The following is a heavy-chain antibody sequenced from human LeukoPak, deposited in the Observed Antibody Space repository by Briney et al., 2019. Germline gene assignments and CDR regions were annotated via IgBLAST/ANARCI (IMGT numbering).Heavy chain of an antibody. V-gene: IGHV7-4-1*02. CDR2: INTNTGNP. J-gene: IGHJ5*02. D-gene: IGHD4-17*01. CDR1: GYTFTSYG. Sequence: ASVKVSCKASGYTFTSYGISWVRQAPGQGLEWMGWINTNTGNPTYAQGFTGRFVFSLDTSVSTAYLQISSLRAEDTAVYYCARAQDGDYASPWGQGTLVTVSS. CDR3: ARAQDGDYASP.